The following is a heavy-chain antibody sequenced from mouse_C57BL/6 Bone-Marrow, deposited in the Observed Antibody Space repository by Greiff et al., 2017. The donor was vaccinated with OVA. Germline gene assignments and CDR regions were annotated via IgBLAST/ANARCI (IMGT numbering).Heavy chain of an antibody. J-gene: IGHJ4*01. V-gene: IGHV5-4*03. CDR1: GFTFSSYA. Sequence: EVKLEESGGGLVKPGGSLKLSCAASGFTFSSYAMSWVRQTPEKRLEWVATISDGGSYTYYPDNVKGRFTISRDNAKNNLYLQMSHLKSEDTAMYYCASPYYFSYYAMDYWGQGTSVTVSS. CDR3: ASPYYFSYYAMDY. D-gene: IGHD1-1*01. CDR2: ISDGGSYT.